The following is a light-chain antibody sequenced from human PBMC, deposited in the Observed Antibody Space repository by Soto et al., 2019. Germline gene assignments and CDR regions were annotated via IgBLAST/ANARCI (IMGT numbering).Light chain of an antibody. CDR2: GAX. CDR3: RQYNNWPTIT. CDR1: HSVTMN. J-gene: IGKJ5*01. V-gene: IGKV3-15*01. Sequence: ERVMTQSPATRALSPGNNAPLSXRASHSVTMNLPLYPPRAGHXTRIVXXGAXSRANGIPARFSGSGSGTEFTLTISSLQSEDFAVYYCRQYNNWPTITFGQGTRLEIK.